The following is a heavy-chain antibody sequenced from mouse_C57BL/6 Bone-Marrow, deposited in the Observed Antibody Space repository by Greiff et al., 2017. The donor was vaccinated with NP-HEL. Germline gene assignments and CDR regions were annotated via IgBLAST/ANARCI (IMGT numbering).Heavy chain of an antibody. Sequence: VKLMESGPGLVAPSQSLSITCTVSGFSLTSYGVDWVRQSPGKGLEWLGVIWGVGSTNYNSALKSRLSISKDNSKSQVLLKMNSLQTDDTAMYYCARLLWSSAYWGQGTLVTVSA. CDR2: IWGVGST. CDR3: ARLLWSSAY. D-gene: IGHD3-1*01. J-gene: IGHJ3*01. V-gene: IGHV2-6*01. CDR1: GFSLTSYG.